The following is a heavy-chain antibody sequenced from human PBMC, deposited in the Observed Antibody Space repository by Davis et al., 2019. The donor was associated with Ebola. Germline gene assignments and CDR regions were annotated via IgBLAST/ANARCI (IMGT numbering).Heavy chain of an antibody. Sequence: PSETLSLTCAVYGGSFSGYYWSWIRQPPGKGLEWIGEINHSGSTNYNPSLKSRVTISVDTSKNQFSLKLSSVTAADTAVYYCARFHDSSGYFAYWGQGTLVTVSS. V-gene: IGHV4-34*01. D-gene: IGHD3-22*01. CDR3: ARFHDSSGYFAY. CDR1: GGSFSGYY. CDR2: INHSGST. J-gene: IGHJ4*02.